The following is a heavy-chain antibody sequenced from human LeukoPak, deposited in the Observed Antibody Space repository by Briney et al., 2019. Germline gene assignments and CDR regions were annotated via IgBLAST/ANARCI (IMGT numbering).Heavy chain of an antibody. CDR1: GYTFNGYY. V-gene: IGHV1-18*04. Sequence: ASVKVSCKASGYTFNGYYMHWVRQAPGQGLEWMGWISAYNGNTNYAQKLQGRVTMTTDTSTSTAYMELRSLRSDDTAVYYCARGIITPSDAFDIWGQGTMVTVSS. D-gene: IGHD2-15*01. CDR2: ISAYNGNT. CDR3: ARGIITPSDAFDI. J-gene: IGHJ3*02.